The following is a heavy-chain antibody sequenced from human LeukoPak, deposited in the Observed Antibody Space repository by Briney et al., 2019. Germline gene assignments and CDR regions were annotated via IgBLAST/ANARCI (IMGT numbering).Heavy chain of an antibody. V-gene: IGHV3-23*01. CDR1: GFTVSSNY. CDR2: ISGSGGST. CDR3: AKGYKKVGATGIDY. D-gene: IGHD1-26*01. Sequence: GGSLRLSCAASGFTVSSNYMSWVRQAPGKGLEWVSAISGSGGSTYYADSVKGRFTISRDSSKNTLYLQMNSLRAEDTAVYYCAKGYKKVGATGIDYWGQGTLVTVSS. J-gene: IGHJ4*02.